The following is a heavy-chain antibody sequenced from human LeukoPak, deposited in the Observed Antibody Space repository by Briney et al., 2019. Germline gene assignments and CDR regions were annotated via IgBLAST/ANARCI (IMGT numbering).Heavy chain of an antibody. J-gene: IGHJ4*02. D-gene: IGHD7-27*01. Sequence: SETLSLTCAVSGYSISSGYYWGWIRQPPGKGLEWIGSIYHSGSTYYNPSLKSRVPISVDTSKNQFSLKLSSVTAADTAVYYCARLRNWGPGSLFDYWGQGTLVTVSS. CDR2: IYHSGST. V-gene: IGHV4-38-2*01. CDR1: GYSISSGYY. CDR3: ARLRNWGPGSLFDY.